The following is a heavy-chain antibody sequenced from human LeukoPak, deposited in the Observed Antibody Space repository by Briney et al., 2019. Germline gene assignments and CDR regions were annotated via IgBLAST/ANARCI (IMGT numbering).Heavy chain of an antibody. J-gene: IGHJ6*03. CDR2: ISSSDSTI. Sequence: GGSLRLSCAASGFTFSDYYMSWIRQAPGKGLEWVSYISSSDSTIYYTDSVKGRFTISRDNARNLLSLQMNSLRAEDTAVYYCAREHSGYDFPGRDYYYMDVWGKGTTVTVSS. CDR3: AREHSGYDFPGRDYYYMDV. CDR1: GFTFSDYY. D-gene: IGHD5-12*01. V-gene: IGHV3-11*04.